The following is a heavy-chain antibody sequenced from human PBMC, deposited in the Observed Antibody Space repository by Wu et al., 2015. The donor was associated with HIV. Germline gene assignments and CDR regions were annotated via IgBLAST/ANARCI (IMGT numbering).Heavy chain of an antibody. Sequence: QVQLVQSGAEVKKPGSSVKVSCKASRDTFTSYAINWVRQAPGQGLQWMGGIIPVFHTANYAQKFQGRVTITADESTSTAYMELSSLRPDDTAVYYCATDRFYAASCGDCFPPLGYWGQGTLVTVSS. J-gene: IGHJ4*02. CDR3: ATDRFYAASCGDCFPPLGY. V-gene: IGHV1-69*12. CDR2: IIPVFHTA. D-gene: IGHD2-21*01. CDR1: RDTFTSYA.